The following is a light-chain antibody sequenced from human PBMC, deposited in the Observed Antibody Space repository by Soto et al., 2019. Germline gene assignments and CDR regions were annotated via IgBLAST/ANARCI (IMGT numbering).Light chain of an antibody. CDR1: QTVSSTY. V-gene: IGKV3-20*01. Sequence: EIVFTQSPVTLSLSPGERATLSCRTSQTVSSTYFAWYQQRPGQAPRLLFYDASTRATGIPDRFSCSGSQRDFTLTISRLEPEDSAIYYCQQFGSSPITFGQGTRLEIK. J-gene: IGKJ5*01. CDR2: DAS. CDR3: QQFGSSPIT.